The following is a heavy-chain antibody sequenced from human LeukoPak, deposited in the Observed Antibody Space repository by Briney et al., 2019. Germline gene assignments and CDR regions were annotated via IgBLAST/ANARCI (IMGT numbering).Heavy chain of an antibody. V-gene: IGHV1-2*02. CDR2: SNPNSGST. D-gene: IGHD4-17*01. J-gene: IGHJ4*02. CDR3: ARVVGYGDSFFDY. CDR1: GYTFTSYY. Sequence: AASVKVSCKASGYTFTSYYMRWLRQAPGQGLEWMGWSNPNSGSTNYAQNFQGRVTMTRDTSISTAYMELSRLSADDTAVYYCARVVGYGDSFFDYCGQGTLVTV.